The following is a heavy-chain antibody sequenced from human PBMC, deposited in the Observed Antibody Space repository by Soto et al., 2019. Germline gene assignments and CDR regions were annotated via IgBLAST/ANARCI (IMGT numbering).Heavy chain of an antibody. V-gene: IGHV1-8*01. Sequence: VKVSCKASGYAFIGYDINWVRQATGQGLEWMGWMNPNSGNTGYAQKFQGRVTMTRNTSISTAYMELSSLRSEDTAVYYCARESPPADYWGQGTLVTVSS. CDR1: GYAFIGYD. CDR2: MNPNSGNT. CDR3: ARESPPADY. J-gene: IGHJ4*02.